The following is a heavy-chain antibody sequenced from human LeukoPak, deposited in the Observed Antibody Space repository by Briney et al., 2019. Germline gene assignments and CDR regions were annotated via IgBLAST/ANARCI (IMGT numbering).Heavy chain of an antibody. V-gene: IGHV3-13*01. J-gene: IGHJ4*02. Sequence: QPGGSLRLSCAASGFTFIDYDMHWVRQVIGKGLEWVSAIGIRGDTHYSGSVKGRFTISRENVESSLYLQMNSLRAEDAAVYYCARGGIQVSGIDEFDYWGQGTLVTVSS. D-gene: IGHD6-19*01. CDR1: GFTFIDYD. CDR3: ARGGIQVSGIDEFDY. CDR2: IGIRGDT.